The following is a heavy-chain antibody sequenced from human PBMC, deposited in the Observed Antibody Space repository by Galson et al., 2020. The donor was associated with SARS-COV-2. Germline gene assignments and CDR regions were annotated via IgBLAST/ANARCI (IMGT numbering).Heavy chain of an antibody. CDR2: IRHDGRNK. CDR3: APRGYTYDMRLDFDY. Sequence: GGSLRLSCAASGLIFSSYGMHWVRQAPGKGLEWVAFIRHDGRNKYYADSVKGRFTISRDNSKNTLFLQMNSLRAEDTAVYYCAPRGYTYDMRLDFDYWGQGALVTVSS. D-gene: IGHD5-18*01. CDR1: GLIFSSYG. V-gene: IGHV3-30*02. J-gene: IGHJ4*02.